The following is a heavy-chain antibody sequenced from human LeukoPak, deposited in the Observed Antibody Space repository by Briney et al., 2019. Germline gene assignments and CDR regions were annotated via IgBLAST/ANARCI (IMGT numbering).Heavy chain of an antibody. Sequence: PGGSLRLSCAASGFTFSSYCMNWVRQAPGKGLEWVSSISSSSSYIYYADSVKGRFTISRDNAKNSLYLQMNSLRAEDTAVYYCARGGYCSSTSCYLDAMDVWGQGTTVTVSS. V-gene: IGHV3-21*01. CDR3: ARGGYCSSTSCYLDAMDV. CDR2: ISSSSSYI. CDR1: GFTFSSYC. D-gene: IGHD2-2*01. J-gene: IGHJ6*02.